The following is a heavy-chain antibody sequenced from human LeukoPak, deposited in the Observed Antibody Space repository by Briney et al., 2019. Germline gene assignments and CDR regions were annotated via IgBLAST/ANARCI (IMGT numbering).Heavy chain of an antibody. Sequence: ASVKVSCMASGYTFTGYYMHWVRQAPGQGVGWMGWINPNSGGTNYAQKFQGRVTMTRDTSISTAYMELSRLRSDDTAVYYCAREPDNWNDDYWGQGTLVTASS. CDR3: AREPDNWNDDY. J-gene: IGHJ4*02. V-gene: IGHV1-2*02. CDR2: INPNSGGT. D-gene: IGHD1-1*01. CDR1: GYTFTGYY.